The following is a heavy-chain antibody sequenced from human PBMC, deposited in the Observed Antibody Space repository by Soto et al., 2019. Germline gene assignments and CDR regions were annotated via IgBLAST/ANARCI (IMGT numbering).Heavy chain of an antibody. D-gene: IGHD6-19*01. Sequence: EVQLVESGGGLVQPGGSLRLSCAASGFTLSSYWMTWVRQAPGKGLEWVANIKQDGSEKYYVDSVKGRFTISRDNAKNSVYLQMSSLRAEHSAPYYCASRNIVVASRDYWGQGTLVTVSS. CDR3: ASRNIVVASRDY. J-gene: IGHJ4*02. CDR2: IKQDGSEK. V-gene: IGHV3-7*02. CDR1: GFTLSSYW.